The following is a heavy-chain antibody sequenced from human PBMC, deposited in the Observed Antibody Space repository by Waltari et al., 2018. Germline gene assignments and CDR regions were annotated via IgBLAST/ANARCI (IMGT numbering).Heavy chain of an antibody. CDR3: ARGSSTYSYD. V-gene: IGHV3-74*01. Sequence: EVQLVASGGGLAQPGGSLRLSCGASGFTLSGNWMHWVRQAPGQGLVWVSRINSDGSSTGDADSVKGRFAISRDNAKNTLYLQMNSLRAEDTAVYYCARGSSTYSYDWGQGTLVTVSS. CDR1: GFTLSGNW. D-gene: IGHD5-18*01. CDR2: INSDGSST. J-gene: IGHJ4*02.